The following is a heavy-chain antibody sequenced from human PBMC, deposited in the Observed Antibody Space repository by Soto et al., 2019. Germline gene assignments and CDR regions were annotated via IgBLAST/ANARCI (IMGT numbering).Heavy chain of an antibody. V-gene: IGHV3-21*01. J-gene: IGHJ6*03. D-gene: IGHD2-2*01. CDR1: GFTFSSYS. Sequence: EVQLVESGGGLVKPGGSLRLSCAASGFTFSSYSMNWVRQAPGKGLEWVSSISSSSSYIYYADSVKGRFTISRDNAKNSLYLQMNSLRAEDTAVYYCARDGCSSTSCYVPREYYMDVCGKGTTVTVSS. CDR3: ARDGCSSTSCYVPREYYMDV. CDR2: ISSSSSYI.